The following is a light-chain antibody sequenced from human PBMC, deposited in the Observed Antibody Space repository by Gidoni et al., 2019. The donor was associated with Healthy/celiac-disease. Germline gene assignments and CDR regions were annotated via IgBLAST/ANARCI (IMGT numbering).Light chain of an antibody. J-gene: IGKJ4*01. CDR1: QSVSSY. V-gene: IGKV3-11*01. CDR2: DAS. Sequence: EIVLTPSPATLSLSPGERATLSCRASQSVSSYLAWYQQKPGQAPRLLIYDASNRATGIPARVSGSGSGTDFTLTISSLEPEDFEVYYCQQRSNWPPTFGGGTKVEIK. CDR3: QQRSNWPPT.